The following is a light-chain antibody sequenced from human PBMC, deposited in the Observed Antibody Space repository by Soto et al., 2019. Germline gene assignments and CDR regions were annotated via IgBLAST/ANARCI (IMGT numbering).Light chain of an antibody. CDR1: SSNIGGGYD. CDR2: GNS. V-gene: IGLV1-40*01. CDR3: QSYDSSLSGYNYV. Sequence: HSVLTQPPSVSGAPGEGVTISCTGGSSNIGGGYDVHWYQQLPGTAPKLLIYGNSNRPSGVPDRFSGSKSGTSASLAITGLQAEDEADYYCQSYDSSLSGYNYVFGTGTKVTVL. J-gene: IGLJ1*01.